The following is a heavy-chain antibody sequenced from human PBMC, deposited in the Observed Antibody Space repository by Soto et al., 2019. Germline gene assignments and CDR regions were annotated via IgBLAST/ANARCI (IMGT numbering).Heavy chain of an antibody. D-gene: IGHD3-22*01. CDR2: INHSGST. V-gene: IGHV4-34*01. CDR3: ARAKYYYDSSGYYYY. J-gene: IGHJ4*02. Sequence: SETLSLTCAVYGGSFSCYYWSWIRQPPGKGLEWIGEINHSGSTNYNPSLKSRVTISVDTSKNQFSLKLSSVTAADTAVYYCARAKYYYDSSGYYYYWGQGTLVTVSS. CDR1: GGSFSCYY.